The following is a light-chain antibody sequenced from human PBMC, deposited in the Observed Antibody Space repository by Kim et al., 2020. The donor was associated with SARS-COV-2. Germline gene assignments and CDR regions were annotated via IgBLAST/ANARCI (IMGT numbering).Light chain of an antibody. V-gene: IGLV3-19*01. CDR3: NSRDSNDNVV. J-gene: IGLJ2*01. Sequence: SSELTQDPAVSVALGQPVRITCQGDSLRSYYATWYQKKPGQAPILVIYGQNNRTSGIPDRFSGSSSGNTASLTISGTQAGDEADYYCNSRDSNDNVVFGGGTKLTVL. CDR1: SLRSYY. CDR2: GQN.